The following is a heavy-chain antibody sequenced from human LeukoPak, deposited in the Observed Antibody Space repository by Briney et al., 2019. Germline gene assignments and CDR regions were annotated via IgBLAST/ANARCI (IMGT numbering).Heavy chain of an antibody. J-gene: IGHJ6*02. CDR1: GFTFSSYA. Sequence: QSGGSLRLSCAASGFTFSSYAMSWVRQAPGKGLEWVSAISGSGGSTYYADSVKGRFTISRDNSKNTLYLQMNSLRAEDTAVYYCAKVGWQLVFRYYYGMDVWGQGTTVTVSS. CDR3: AKVGWQLVFRYYYGMDV. D-gene: IGHD6-6*01. V-gene: IGHV3-23*01. CDR2: ISGSGGST.